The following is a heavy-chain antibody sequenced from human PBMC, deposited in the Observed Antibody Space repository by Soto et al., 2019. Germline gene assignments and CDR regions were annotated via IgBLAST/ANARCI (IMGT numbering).Heavy chain of an antibody. V-gene: IGHV3-48*02. CDR2: ISSDSGTI. CDR1: GFSFRIYS. J-gene: IGHJ4*02. CDR3: ARGRLWSFDF. Sequence: PGGSLRLSCVVSGFSFRIYSMNWVRQAPGKGLEWISYISSDSGTIYYADSLKGRFTISRDNGKNSLYLQMNSLTDEDTAVYYCARGRLWSFDFWGQGILVTVSS. D-gene: IGHD3-10*01.